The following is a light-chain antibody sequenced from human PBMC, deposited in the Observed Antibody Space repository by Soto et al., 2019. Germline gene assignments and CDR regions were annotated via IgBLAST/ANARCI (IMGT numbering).Light chain of an antibody. CDR2: DTS. CDR3: QQYSNLPLT. Sequence: EIVLTQSPVTLSLSPGDRATLSCRASQTVSKYLAWYQQKPGQPPRLLVYDTSNRASGIPARFSGSGSGTDFTLTISRLEPEDFAVYYCQQYSNLPLTFGGGTKVDVK. CDR1: QTVSKY. J-gene: IGKJ4*01. V-gene: IGKV3-11*01.